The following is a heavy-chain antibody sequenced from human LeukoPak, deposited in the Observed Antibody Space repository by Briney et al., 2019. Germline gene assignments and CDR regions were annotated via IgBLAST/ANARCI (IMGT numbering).Heavy chain of an antibody. V-gene: IGHV3-7*01. CDR1: GFTFSNYY. CDR3: ARDREVGATIHDY. J-gene: IGHJ4*02. Sequence: GGSLRLSCAASGFTFSNYYRSGVRQVPGKGLEWVANIKPDGSDKSYVDSVKGRFTISRDNAENSLYLQLSSLRVDDTAVYFCARDREVGATIHDYWGQGTLVTVSS. CDR2: IKPDGSDK. D-gene: IGHD1-26*01.